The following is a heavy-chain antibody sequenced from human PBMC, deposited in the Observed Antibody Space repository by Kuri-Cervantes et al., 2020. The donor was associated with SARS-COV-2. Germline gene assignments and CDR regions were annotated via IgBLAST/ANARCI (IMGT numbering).Heavy chain of an antibody. J-gene: IGHJ3*02. CDR3: ALSGSGSLHDAFDI. Sequence: SVKVSCKASGGTFSSYAISWVRQAPGQGLEWMGGIIPILGIANYAQKFQGRVTMTEDTSTDTAYMELSSLRSEDTAVYYCALSGSGSLHDAFDIWGQGKMVTVSS. V-gene: IGHV1-69*10. D-gene: IGHD3-22*01. CDR2: IIPILGIA. CDR1: GGTFSSYA.